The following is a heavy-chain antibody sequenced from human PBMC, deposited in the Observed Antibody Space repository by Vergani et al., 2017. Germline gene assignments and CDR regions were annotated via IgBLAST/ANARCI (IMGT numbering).Heavy chain of an antibody. J-gene: IGHJ4*02. CDR1: GFTFSSYG. CDR3: AAANIDIYCSSTSCPIDY. Sequence: QVQLVESGGGVVQPGRSLRLSCAASGFTFSSYGMHWVRQAPGKGLEWVAVIWYDGSNKYYADSVKGRFTISRDNSKNTLYLQMNSLRAEDTAVYYCAAANIDIYCSSTSCPIDYWGQGTLVTVSS. CDR2: IWYDGSNK. V-gene: IGHV3-33*01. D-gene: IGHD2-2*01.